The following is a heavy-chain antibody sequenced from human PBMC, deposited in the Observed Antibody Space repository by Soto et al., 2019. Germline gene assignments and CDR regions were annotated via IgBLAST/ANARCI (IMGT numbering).Heavy chain of an antibody. CDR1: GGSISSSNW. CDR3: ARDIGGVMVQGVRSPYYYYGMDV. V-gene: IGHV4-4*02. Sequence: NPSETLSLTCAVSGGSISSSNWWSWVRQPPGKGLEWIGEIYHSGSTNYNPSLKSRVTISVDKSKNQFSLKLSSVTAADTAVYYCARDIGGVMVQGVRSPYYYYGMDVWGQGTTVTVSS. CDR2: IYHSGST. D-gene: IGHD3-10*01. J-gene: IGHJ6*02.